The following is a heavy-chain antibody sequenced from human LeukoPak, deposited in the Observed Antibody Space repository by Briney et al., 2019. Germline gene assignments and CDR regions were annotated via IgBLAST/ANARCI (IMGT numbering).Heavy chain of an antibody. CDR2: INHSGST. V-gene: IGHV4-34*01. CDR3: ARSSFWSGYPFDY. Sequence: SETLSLTCAVYGGSFSGYHWSWIRQPPGKGLEWIGEINHSGSTNYNPSLKSRVTISVDTSKNQFSLKLSSVTAADTAVYYCARSSFWSGYPFDYWGQGTLVTVSS. J-gene: IGHJ4*02. CDR1: GGSFSGYH. D-gene: IGHD3-3*01.